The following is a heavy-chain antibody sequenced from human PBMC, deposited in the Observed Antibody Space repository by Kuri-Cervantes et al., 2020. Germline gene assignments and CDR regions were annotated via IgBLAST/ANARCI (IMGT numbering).Heavy chain of an antibody. Sequence: ASVKVSCKASGYTFTSYGISWVRQAPGQGLEWMGWISAYNGNTNYAQKLQGRVTMTTDTSTSTAYMELRSLRSDDTAVYYCARKHTYCGDDCPQYHDAFDIWGQGTMVTVSS. CDR3: ARKHTYCGDDCPQYHDAFDI. CDR2: ISAYNGNT. CDR1: GYTFTSYG. V-gene: IGHV1-18*01. D-gene: IGHD2-21*02. J-gene: IGHJ3*02.